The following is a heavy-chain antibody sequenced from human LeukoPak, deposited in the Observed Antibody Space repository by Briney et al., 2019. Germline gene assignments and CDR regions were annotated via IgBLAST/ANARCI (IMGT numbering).Heavy chain of an antibody. J-gene: IGHJ4*02. CDR2: IKQDGSEK. Sequence: GGSLRLSCAASGITVSTNYMSRVRQAPGKGLEWVANIKQDGSEKYYVDSVKGRFTISRDNAKNSLYLQMNSLRAEDTAVYYCARDRSSGWSDYWGQGTLVTVSS. CDR3: ARDRSSGWSDY. CDR1: GITVSTNY. V-gene: IGHV3-7*01. D-gene: IGHD6-19*01.